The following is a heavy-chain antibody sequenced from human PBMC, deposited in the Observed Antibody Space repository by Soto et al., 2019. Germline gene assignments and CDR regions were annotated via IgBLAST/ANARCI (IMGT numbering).Heavy chain of an antibody. CDR1: VYSLTIYF. CDR2: IYPGDSDT. J-gene: IGHJ4*02. D-gene: IGHD6-6*01. V-gene: IGHV5-51*01. Sequence: PGESLKISSQGSVYSLTIYFIALLRQMPGKGLEWMGMIYPGDSDTRYSPSFQGQVTISADKSITTAYLQWSSLSASDTAMYYCARSYSSSSYFDYWGQGALVTVSS. CDR3: ARSYSSSSYFDY.